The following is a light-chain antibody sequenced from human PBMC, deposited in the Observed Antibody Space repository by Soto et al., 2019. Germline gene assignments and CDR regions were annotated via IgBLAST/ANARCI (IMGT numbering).Light chain of an antibody. CDR2: DAS. CDR1: HSVSTS. V-gene: IGKV3-11*01. J-gene: IGKJ3*01. CDR3: QQRSTWPTFT. Sequence: EIVLTQSPATLSLSPGERATLSCRASHSVSTSLAWYQQKPGQAPRLLXYDASNRATGIPARFSGSGSGTDFTLTIGSLEPEDFAVYYCQQRSTWPTFTFGPGTQVDIK.